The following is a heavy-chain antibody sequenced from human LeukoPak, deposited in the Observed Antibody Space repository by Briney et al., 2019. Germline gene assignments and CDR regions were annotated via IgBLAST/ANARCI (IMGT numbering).Heavy chain of an antibody. Sequence: GRSLRLSCVASGFPFSNYALSWVRQAPGKGLECVSVISGDAGTTYYADSVKGRFTISRDNSKNTLYLQMNSLRAEDTAVYYCAKALGLSGYNVYFDYWGQGTLVTVSS. CDR1: GFPFSNYA. J-gene: IGHJ4*02. CDR3: AKALGLSGYNVYFDY. V-gene: IGHV3-23*01. CDR2: ISGDAGTT. D-gene: IGHD5-24*01.